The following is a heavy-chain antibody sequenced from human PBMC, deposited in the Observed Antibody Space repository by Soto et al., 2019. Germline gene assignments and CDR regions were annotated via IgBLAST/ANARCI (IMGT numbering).Heavy chain of an antibody. D-gene: IGHD1-1*01. CDR3: ASHDPGARFDP. CDR1: RYIFTAYC. Sequence: QVQLVQSGAEVKKPGASVKVSCKAPRYIFTAYCMHWVRQDPGQGLEWMGWINPNNGATHYGLSFQGRVTMTRDTSISTAYMELSSLRSDDTAVYYCASHDPGARFDPWGQGTLVIVSS. CDR2: INPNNGAT. J-gene: IGHJ5*02. V-gene: IGHV1-2*02.